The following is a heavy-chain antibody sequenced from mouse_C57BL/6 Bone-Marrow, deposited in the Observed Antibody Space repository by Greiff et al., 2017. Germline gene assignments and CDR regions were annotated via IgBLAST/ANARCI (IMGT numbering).Heavy chain of an antibody. CDR3: ARSVITTVVEGY. CDR2: IHPNSGST. D-gene: IGHD1-1*01. Sequence: QVQLQQPGAELVKPGASVKLSCTASGYTFTSYWMHWVKQRPGQGLEWIGMIHPNSGSTNYNEKFKSKATLTVDKSSSTAYMQLSSLTSEDSAVYYCARSVITTVVEGYWGQGTLVTVSA. CDR1: GYTFTSYW. V-gene: IGHV1-64*01. J-gene: IGHJ3*01.